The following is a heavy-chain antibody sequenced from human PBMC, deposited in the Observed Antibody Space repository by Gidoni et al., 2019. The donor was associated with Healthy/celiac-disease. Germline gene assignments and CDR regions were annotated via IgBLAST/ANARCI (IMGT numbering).Heavy chain of an antibody. V-gene: IGHV3-15*01. CDR3: NTDVLRYFDWFTQNQIDY. CDR1: GFTFSTAW. Sequence: EVQLVESGGGLLKPGGSLRLSCAASGFTFSTAWMSWVRQSPGKGLEWVGRIKSKTDGETTDNAAPVKGRFTITRDDSKNTLNLQMKSLKTEDTAVYYCNTDVLRYFDWFTQNQIDYWGQGTLVTVSS. CDR2: IKSKTDGETT. J-gene: IGHJ4*02. D-gene: IGHD3-9*01.